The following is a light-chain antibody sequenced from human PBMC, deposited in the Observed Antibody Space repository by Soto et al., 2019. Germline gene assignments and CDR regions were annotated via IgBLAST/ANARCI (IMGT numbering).Light chain of an antibody. CDR3: QQYGKT. Sequence: IVLTHSPATLSLSPWERATLSCRASQNISSSYLAWYQQKPGQAPRLLIYGASSRATGIPDRFSGSGSGTDFTLTISRLEPEDFAVYYCQQYGKTFGQGTKVDIK. CDR2: GAS. CDR1: QNISSSY. V-gene: IGKV3-20*01. J-gene: IGKJ1*01.